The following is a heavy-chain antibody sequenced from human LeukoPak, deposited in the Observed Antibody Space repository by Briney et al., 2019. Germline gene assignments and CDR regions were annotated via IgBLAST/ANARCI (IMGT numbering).Heavy chain of an antibody. D-gene: IGHD3-10*01. CDR3: ARHITMVRGIGN. CDR1: GGSFSGYY. V-gene: IGHV4-34*01. CDR2: INHSGST. J-gene: IGHJ4*02. Sequence: PSETLSLTCAVYGGSFSGYYWSWIRQPPGKGLEWIGEINHSGSTNYNPSLKSRVTISVDTSKNQVSLKLSSVTAADTAVYYCARHITMVRGIGNWGQGTLVTVSS.